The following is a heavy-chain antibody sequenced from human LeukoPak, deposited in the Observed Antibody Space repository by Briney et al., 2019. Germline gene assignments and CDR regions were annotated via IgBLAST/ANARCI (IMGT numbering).Heavy chain of an antibody. CDR1: GFTFSSYA. Sequence: GGSLRLSCAASGFTFSSYAMSWVRQAPGKGLEWVSAISGSGGSTYYADSVKGRFTISRDIDKKSLYLQMNSLRVEDTAVYYCARLGSGMTNIDYWGQGTLVTVSS. V-gene: IGHV3-23*01. CDR2: ISGSGGST. CDR3: ARLGSGMTNIDY. J-gene: IGHJ4*02. D-gene: IGHD3-10*01.